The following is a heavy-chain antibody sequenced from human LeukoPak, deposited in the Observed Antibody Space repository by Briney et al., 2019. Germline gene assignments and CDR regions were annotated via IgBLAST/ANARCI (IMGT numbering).Heavy chain of an antibody. D-gene: IGHD3-3*01. V-gene: IGHV4-59*08. CDR1: GGSFSDHY. CDR3: ARQATLLAGRLEAGGFDI. Sequence: SETLSLTCSVSGGSFSDHYWNWIRQSPGKGLEWIGYIYPSGSTDYNPSLKSRVTMSTDTPKNQISLKLTSVTAADTAVYFCARQATLLAGRLEAGGFDIWGRGTMVTVSS. J-gene: IGHJ3*02. CDR2: IYPSGST.